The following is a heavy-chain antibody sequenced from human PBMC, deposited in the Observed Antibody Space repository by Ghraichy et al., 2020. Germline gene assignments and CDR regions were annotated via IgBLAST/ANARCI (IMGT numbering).Heavy chain of an antibody. J-gene: IGHJ4*02. CDR1: GGSFSGYY. D-gene: IGHD3-10*01. V-gene: IGHV4-34*01. Sequence: SQTLSLTCAVYGGSFSGYYWSWIRQPPGKGLEWIGEINHSGSTNYNPSLKSRVTISVDTSKNQFSLKLSSVTAADTAVYYCARGGIWFGEPPFDYWGQGTLVTVSS. CDR3: ARGGIWFGEPPFDY. CDR2: INHSGST.